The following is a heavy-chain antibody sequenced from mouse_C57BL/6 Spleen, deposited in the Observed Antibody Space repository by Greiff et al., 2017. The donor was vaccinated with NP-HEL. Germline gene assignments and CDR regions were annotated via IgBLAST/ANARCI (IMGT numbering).Heavy chain of an antibody. J-gene: IGHJ4*01. CDR3: AREGGSSFGYAMDY. CDR1: GFTFSDYY. CDR2: INYDGSST. Sequence: EVQLVESEGGLVQPGSSMKLSCTASGFTFSDYYMAWVRQVPEKGLEWVANINYDGSSTYYLDSLKSRFIISRDNAKNILYLQMSSLKSEDTATYYCAREGGSSFGYAMDYWGQGTSVTVSS. D-gene: IGHD1-1*01. V-gene: IGHV5-16*01.